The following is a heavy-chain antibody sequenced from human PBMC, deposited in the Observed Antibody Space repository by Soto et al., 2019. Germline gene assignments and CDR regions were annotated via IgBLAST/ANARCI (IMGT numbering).Heavy chain of an antibody. V-gene: IGHV4-34*01. CDR1: GVSFIGNC. CDR2: VNHSVST. D-gene: IGHD6-13*01. J-gene: IGHJ4*02. Sequence: PSVALSLTFAVYGVSFIGNCWIWIRQPPGRGLECVGEVNHSVSTYYSASLKIRVTISLYTSKSQFSLKLSSVTAADTAVYYCARGRKGYSSNWYVDWGQGTQVTVSS. CDR3: ARGRKGYSSNWYVD.